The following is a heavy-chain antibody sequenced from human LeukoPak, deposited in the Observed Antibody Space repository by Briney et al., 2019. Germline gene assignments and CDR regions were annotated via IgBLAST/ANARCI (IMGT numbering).Heavy chain of an antibody. D-gene: IGHD3-10*01. V-gene: IGHV3-21*01. CDR2: ISSSSYI. CDR1: GFTFSSYS. Sequence: GSLRLSCAASGFTFSSYSMNWVRQAPGKGLEWVSSISSSSYIYYADSVKGRFTISRDNAKNSLYLQMNSLRAEDTAVYYCARDLSWFGDFNWFDPWGQGTLVTVSS. CDR3: ARDLSWFGDFNWFDP. J-gene: IGHJ5*02.